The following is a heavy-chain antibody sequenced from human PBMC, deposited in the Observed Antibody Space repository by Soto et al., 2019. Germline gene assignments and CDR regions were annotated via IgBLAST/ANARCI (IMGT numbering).Heavy chain of an antibody. CDR3: ASDLHSSSWYYFDY. CDR2: IIPIFGTA. V-gene: IGHV1-69*13. J-gene: IGHJ4*02. D-gene: IGHD6-13*01. CDR1: GGTFSSYA. Sequence: ASVKVSCKASGGTFSSYAISWVRQAPGQGLEWMGGIIPIFGTANYAQKIQGRVTITADESTSTAYMELSSLRSEDTAVYYCASDLHSSSWYYFDYWGQGTLVTVSS.